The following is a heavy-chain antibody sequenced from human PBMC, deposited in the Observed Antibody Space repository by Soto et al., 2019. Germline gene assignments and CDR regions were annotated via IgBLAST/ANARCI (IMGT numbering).Heavy chain of an antibody. D-gene: IGHD2-2*01. Sequence: EVQLVESGGDLVQPGGSLRLSCAASGFTFSGHWMHWVRQVPGKGLEWVSRINTDGGSSAYADSVKGRFTISRDNARNPLELQMNCLRGEDTAVYYCAREAGYCSRTSCYRRAFDPWVQGTTVTVSS. J-gene: IGHJ3*01. V-gene: IGHV3-74*03. CDR3: AREAGYCSRTSCYRRAFDP. CDR2: INTDGGSS. CDR1: GFTFSGHW.